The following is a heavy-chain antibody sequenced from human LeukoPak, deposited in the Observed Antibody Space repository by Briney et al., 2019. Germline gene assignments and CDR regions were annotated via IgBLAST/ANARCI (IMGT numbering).Heavy chain of an antibody. CDR1: GGSFSGYY. D-gene: IGHD6-19*01. Sequence: SETLSLTCAVYGGSFSGYYWSWIRQPPGKGLEWIGEINHSGSTNYNPSLKSRVTISVDTSKNQFSLKLSSVTAADTAVYYCARRYCSCWYWFDPWGQGTLVTVSS. V-gene: IGHV4-34*01. CDR2: INHSGST. CDR3: ARRYCSCWYWFDP. J-gene: IGHJ5*02.